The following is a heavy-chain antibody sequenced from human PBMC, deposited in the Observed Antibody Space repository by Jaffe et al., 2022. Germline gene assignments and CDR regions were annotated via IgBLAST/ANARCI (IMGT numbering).Heavy chain of an antibody. V-gene: IGHV5-51*03. J-gene: IGHJ4*02. Sequence: EEQLVQSGAEVKKPGESLKISCKGSEHTFTFNWIGWVRQMPGKGLEWMGITYPSGSESRYSPSFQGQVTISADKSIRTAYLQWSSLKASDTAMYYCVTLPSVTWRVDYWGQGTLVTVSS. D-gene: IGHD3-10*01. CDR2: TYPSGSES. CDR1: EHTFTFNW. CDR3: VTLPSVTWRVDY.